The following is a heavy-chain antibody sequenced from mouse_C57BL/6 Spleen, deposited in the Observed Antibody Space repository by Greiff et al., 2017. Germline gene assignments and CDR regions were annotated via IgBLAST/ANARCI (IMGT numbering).Heavy chain of an antibody. D-gene: IGHD1-1*01. CDR3: ARNFPYYSGSSHFDY. CDR1: GFSLTSYA. CDR2: IWTGGGT. V-gene: IGHV2-9-1*01. Sequence: VQLVESGPGLVAPSQSLSITCTVSGFSLTSYAISWVRQPPGKGLEWLGVIWTGGGTNYNSAPKSRLSISKDNSKSKVFLKMNSLQTDDTARYYGARNFPYYSGSSHFDYWGQGTTLTVSS. J-gene: IGHJ2*01.